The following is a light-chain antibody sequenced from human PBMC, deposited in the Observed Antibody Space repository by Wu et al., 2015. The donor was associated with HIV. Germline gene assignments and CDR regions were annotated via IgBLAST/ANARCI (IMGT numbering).Light chain of an antibody. V-gene: IGKV3-11*01. CDR2: DTS. CDR1: ETVGLS. Sequence: EIQLTQSPATLSLSPGERVTLSCRASETVGLSLAWYQQRPGQAPRLLIYDTSDRAPDVPARFTGGGSGTDFTLIISSLQPEDFAIYYCQQRGGWPLTFGGGTKVEIK. CDR3: QQRGGWPLT. J-gene: IGKJ4*01.